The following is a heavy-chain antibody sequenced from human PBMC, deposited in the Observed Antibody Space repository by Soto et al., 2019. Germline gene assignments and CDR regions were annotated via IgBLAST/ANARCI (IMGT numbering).Heavy chain of an antibody. CDR3: ARDKITGLFDY. V-gene: IGHV4-30-2*01. CDR2: IYHSGST. CDR1: GGSVSGGGYS. J-gene: IGHJ4*02. Sequence: SETLSLTGAFAGGSVSGGGYSWSWIRQPPGKGLEWIGYIYHSGSTYYNPSLKSRVTISVDTSKNQFSLKLTSVTAADTAVYYCARDKITGLFDYWGQGTLVTVSS. D-gene: IGHD2-8*02.